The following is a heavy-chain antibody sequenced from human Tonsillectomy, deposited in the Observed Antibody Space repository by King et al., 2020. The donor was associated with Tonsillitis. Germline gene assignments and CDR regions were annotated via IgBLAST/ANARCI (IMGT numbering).Heavy chain of an antibody. Sequence: VQLVESGAEVKKPGASVKVSCKASGYTFTSYYMHWVRQAPGQGLEWMGIINPSGGSTSYAQKFQGRVTMTRDTSTSTVYMELGSLRSEDTAVYYCARASLYYYDSSGYPLFDYWGQGTLVTVSS. J-gene: IGHJ4*02. CDR2: INPSGGST. V-gene: IGHV1-46*01. CDR1: GYTFTSYY. CDR3: ARASLYYYDSSGYPLFDY. D-gene: IGHD3-22*01.